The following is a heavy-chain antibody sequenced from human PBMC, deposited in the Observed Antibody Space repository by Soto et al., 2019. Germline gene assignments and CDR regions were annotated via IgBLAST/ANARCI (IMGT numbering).Heavy chain of an antibody. V-gene: IGHV3-21*01. CDR2: ISSSSSYI. Sequence: GGSLRLSCAASGFTFSSYSMNLVRQAPGKGLEWVSSISSSSSYIYYADSVKGRFTISRDNAKNSLYLQMNSLRAEDTAVYYCARDPVLLWFGESGPFDIWGQGTMVTVSS. CDR3: ARDPVLLWFGESGPFDI. J-gene: IGHJ3*02. D-gene: IGHD3-10*01. CDR1: GFTFSSYS.